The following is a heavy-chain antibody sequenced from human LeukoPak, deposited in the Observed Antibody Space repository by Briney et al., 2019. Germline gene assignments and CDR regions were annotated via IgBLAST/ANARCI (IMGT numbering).Heavy chain of an antibody. CDR3: ARGGYFDY. CDR2: ISSSSSNI. CDR1: GFTFSAYS. V-gene: IGHV3-21*01. Sequence: GGSLRLSCATSGFTFSAYSVNWVRQAPGKGLEWVSSISSSSSNIYYADSVKGRFTISRDNARNSLYLQMNSLGAEDTAVYYCARGGYFDYWGQGTLVTVSS. J-gene: IGHJ4*02.